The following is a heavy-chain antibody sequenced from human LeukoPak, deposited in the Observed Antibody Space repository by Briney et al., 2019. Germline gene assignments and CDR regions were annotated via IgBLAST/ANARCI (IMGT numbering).Heavy chain of an antibody. J-gene: IGHJ4*02. V-gene: IGHV3-48*01. CDR1: GFTFNNYA. D-gene: IGHD4-17*01. CDR3: ARDRYGDYVSDC. CDR2: ISSTSRTI. Sequence: PGGSLRLSCAASGFTFNNYAMSWVRQAPGKGLEWVSHISSTSRTIYYADSVKGRFTISRDNANNSLYLQLNSLRPEDTAVYFCARDRYGDYVSDCWGQGTLVTVSS.